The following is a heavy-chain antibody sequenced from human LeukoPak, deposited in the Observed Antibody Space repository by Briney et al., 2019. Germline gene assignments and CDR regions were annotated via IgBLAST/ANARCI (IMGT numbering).Heavy chain of an antibody. Sequence: SETLSLTCTVSGGSISSYYWSWIRQPPGKGLEWIGYIYYSGSTNYNPSLKSRVTISVDTSKNQFSLKLSSVTAADTAVYYCASLPVSYAAAGQEGYYFDYWGQGTLVTVSS. CDR3: ASLPVSYAAAGQEGYYFDY. D-gene: IGHD6-13*01. J-gene: IGHJ4*02. CDR2: IYYSGST. CDR1: GGSISSYY. V-gene: IGHV4-59*01.